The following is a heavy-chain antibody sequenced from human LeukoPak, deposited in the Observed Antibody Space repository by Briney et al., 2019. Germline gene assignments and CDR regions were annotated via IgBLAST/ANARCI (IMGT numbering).Heavy chain of an antibody. CDR2: IGSSGSTV. D-gene: IGHD1-26*01. J-gene: IGHJ3*02. Sequence: GGSLRLSCAASGFTFSAYEMNWVRQAPGKGLEWVSYIGSSGSTVYYADSVKGRFTISRDNAKNSLSLQMNSLRAEDTAVYYCARGRQNSGSYSDAFDIWGQGTVFTVSS. CDR1: GFTFSAYE. V-gene: IGHV3-48*03. CDR3: ARGRQNSGSYSDAFDI.